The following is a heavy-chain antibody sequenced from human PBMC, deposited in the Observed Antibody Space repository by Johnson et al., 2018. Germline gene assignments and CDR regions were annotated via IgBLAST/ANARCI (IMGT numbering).Heavy chain of an antibody. J-gene: IGHJ4*02. CDR1: GFTFSSYG. Sequence: QVQLVQSGGGVVQPGRSLRLSCAASGFTFSSYGMHWVRQTPGKGLEWVAVIWYDGSDKYYADSVKGRFTISRHSSKNTLYLQMNSLRAEDTAVYYGARGRLSSADSNYCFNYWGQGTLGTVSS. V-gene: IGHV3-33*01. CDR2: IWYDGSDK. D-gene: IGHD4-11*01. CDR3: ARGRLSSADSNYCFNY.